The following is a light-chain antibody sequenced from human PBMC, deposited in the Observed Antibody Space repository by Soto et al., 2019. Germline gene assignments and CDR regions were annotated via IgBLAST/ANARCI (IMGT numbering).Light chain of an antibody. J-gene: IGKJ5*01. CDR2: GAS. CDR1: ERLSSVY. V-gene: IGKV3-20*01. CDR3: QQYGGSPLIT. Sequence: EIVLTQSPGTLSLSPGERATLSCRASERLSSVYLAWYQQRPGQPPRLLIYGASNRATGIPDRFSGSGSGTDFTLIIHRLEPEAVAIYYCQQYGGSPLITFGQGTRLEIK.